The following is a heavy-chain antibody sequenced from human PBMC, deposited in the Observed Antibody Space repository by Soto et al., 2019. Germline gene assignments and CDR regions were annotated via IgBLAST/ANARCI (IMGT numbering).Heavy chain of an antibody. CDR1: GGSFSGYY. CDR3: ARYPHPILRFLGGFDY. D-gene: IGHD3-3*01. J-gene: IGHJ4*02. CDR2: INHSGST. V-gene: IGHV4-34*01. Sequence: SETLSLTCAVYGGSFSGYYWSWIRQPPGKGLEWIGEINHSGSTNYNPSLKSRVTISVDTSKNQFSLKLSSVTAADTAVYYCARYPHPILRFLGGFDYWGQGTLVTVSS.